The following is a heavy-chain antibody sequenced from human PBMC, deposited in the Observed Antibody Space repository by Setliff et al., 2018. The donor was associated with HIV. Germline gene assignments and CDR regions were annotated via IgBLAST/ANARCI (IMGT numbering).Heavy chain of an antibody. CDR2: MYHTGST. CDR1: GYSISSGCY. J-gene: IGHJ6*02. V-gene: IGHV4-38-2*01. Sequence: SETLSLTCAVSGYSISSGCYWGWIRQPPGKGLEWIGSMYHTGSTYYNPSLKSRVTISVDTSKNQFSLKLSSVTAADTAVYYCARHSGGSFYNFWSGDYYYYGMDVWGQGTTVTVSS. D-gene: IGHD3-3*01. CDR3: ARHSGGSFYNFWSGDYYYYGMDV.